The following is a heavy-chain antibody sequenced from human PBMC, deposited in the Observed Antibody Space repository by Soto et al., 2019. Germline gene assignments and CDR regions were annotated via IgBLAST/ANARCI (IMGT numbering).Heavy chain of an antibody. Sequence: RGESLKISCKGSGYSFTSYWIGWVRQMPGKGLEWMGIIYPGDSDTRYSPSFQGQVTISADKSISTAYLQWSSLKASDTAMYYCARPQYNWNALYYFDYWGQGTLVTVSS. CDR2: IYPGDSDT. CDR3: ARPQYNWNALYYFDY. CDR1: GYSFTSYW. V-gene: IGHV5-51*01. J-gene: IGHJ4*02. D-gene: IGHD1-1*01.